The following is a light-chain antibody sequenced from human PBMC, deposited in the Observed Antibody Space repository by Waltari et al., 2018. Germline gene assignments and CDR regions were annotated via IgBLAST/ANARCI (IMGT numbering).Light chain of an antibody. Sequence: QSVLTQPPSVSAAPGQKVTISCSGSSFNIGSNHGSWYQPLPGTAPKVLMYESDKRPSGIPDRFSGSKSGTSATLGITGLQTGDEADYYCGTWDNSLSTYVFGTGTKVTVL. CDR1: SFNIGSNH. J-gene: IGLJ1*01. CDR2: ESD. CDR3: GTWDNSLSTYV. V-gene: IGLV1-51*02.